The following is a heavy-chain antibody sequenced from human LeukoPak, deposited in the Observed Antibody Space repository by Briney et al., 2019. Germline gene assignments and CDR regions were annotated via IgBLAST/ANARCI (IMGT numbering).Heavy chain of an antibody. V-gene: IGHV3-7*01. Sequence: GGSLRLSXEGSGFPFATYWMAWVRQAPGKGLEWVASIKHDGREEHYVDSIKGRFTISRDNGKNSVYLQMKNLRVEHTAMYYCSREFHPWGQGTLVIVSS. CDR2: IKHDGREE. CDR1: GFPFATYW. J-gene: IGHJ5*02. CDR3: SREFHP.